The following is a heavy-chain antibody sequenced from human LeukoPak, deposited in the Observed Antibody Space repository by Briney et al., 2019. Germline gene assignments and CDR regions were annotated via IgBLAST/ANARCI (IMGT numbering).Heavy chain of an antibody. J-gene: IGHJ4*02. V-gene: IGHV3-30*02. Sequence: AGGSLRLSCAASGFTFSGYGMHRVRQAPGKGLEWVAFIRYDESNKYYADSVKGRFTISRDNSKNTLYLQMNSLRTEDTAVYYCSGIAVAGIYWGQGTLVTVSS. CDR1: GFTFSGYG. D-gene: IGHD6-19*01. CDR2: IRYDESNK. CDR3: SGIAVAGIY.